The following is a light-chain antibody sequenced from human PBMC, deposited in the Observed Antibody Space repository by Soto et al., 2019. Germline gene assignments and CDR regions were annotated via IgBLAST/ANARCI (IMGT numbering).Light chain of an antibody. CDR3: AAWDDNLNGVI. Sequence: QSVLTQPPSASGTPGQRVTISCSGSTSNIGSDTVHWYQQFPGAAPKLLLYNDYQRPSGVPDRFSASKSATSASLAISGLQSEDEAAYYCAAWDDNLNGVIFGGGTKVTVL. CDR2: NDY. J-gene: IGLJ2*01. CDR1: TSNIGSDT. V-gene: IGLV1-44*01.